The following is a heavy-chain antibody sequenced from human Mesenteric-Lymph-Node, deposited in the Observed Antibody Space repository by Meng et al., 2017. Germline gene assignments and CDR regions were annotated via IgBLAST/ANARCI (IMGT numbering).Heavy chain of an antibody. J-gene: IGHJ4*02. CDR1: GFTVSSNY. D-gene: IGHD1-26*01. V-gene: IGHV3-53*02. Sequence: VHVWGTGGGLIQPGGPLGPSCAAAGFTVSSNYMCWVRQAPGKGLEWVSVIYSGGSTYYADSVKGRFTISRDNSKNTLYLQMNSLRAEDTAVYYCASMYRVGALGRDYWGQGTLVTVSS. CDR3: ASMYRVGALGRDY. CDR2: IYSGGST.